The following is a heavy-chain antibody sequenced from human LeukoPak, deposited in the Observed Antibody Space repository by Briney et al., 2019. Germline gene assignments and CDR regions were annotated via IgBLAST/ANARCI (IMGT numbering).Heavy chain of an antibody. D-gene: IGHD1-1*01. V-gene: IGHV1-69*05. CDR2: IIPIFATA. CDR3: ARMNDGYNGNDGWFDP. CDR1: GATFSSYA. Sequence: ASVKLSCKASGATFSSYAISWVRQAPGQGLEWMGGIIPIFATANYAHTFHGRVTITTAESTSTAYMELRSLRSESTAVNYCARMNDGYNGNDGWFDPWGQGTLVTVSS. J-gene: IGHJ5*02.